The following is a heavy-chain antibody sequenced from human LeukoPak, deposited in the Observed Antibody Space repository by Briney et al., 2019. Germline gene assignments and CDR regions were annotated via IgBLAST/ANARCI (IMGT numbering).Heavy chain of an antibody. CDR3: ARDRNSGWYVRWFDP. CDR1: GGSISSSSYC. Sequence: PSETLSLTCTVSGGSISSSSYCWGWIRQPPGKGLEWIGSIYYSGSTYYNPSLKSRVTISVDTSKNQFSLKLSSVTAADTAVYYCARDRNSGWYVRWFDPWGQGTLVTVSS. D-gene: IGHD6-19*01. V-gene: IGHV4-39*02. CDR2: IYYSGST. J-gene: IGHJ5*02.